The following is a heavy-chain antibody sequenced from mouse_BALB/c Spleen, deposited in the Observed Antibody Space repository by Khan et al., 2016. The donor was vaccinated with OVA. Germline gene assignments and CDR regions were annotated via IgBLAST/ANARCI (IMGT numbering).Heavy chain of an antibody. Sequence: EVQLQESGPGLVKPSQSLALTCTVSGSSIPSDYAWNWIRQFPGSKPEWMGYIRNSGNTSYNPSLKSRITITRDTSKNQFFLQLNSVTTEDTATYYCARDGNWYFDVWGAGTTVTVSS. D-gene: IGHD2-1*01. J-gene: IGHJ1*01. CDR1: GSSIPSDYA. CDR2: IRNSGNT. V-gene: IGHV3-2*02. CDR3: ARDGNWYFDV.